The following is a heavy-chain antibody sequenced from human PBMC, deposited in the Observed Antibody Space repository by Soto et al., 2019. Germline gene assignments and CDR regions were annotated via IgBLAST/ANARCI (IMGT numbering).Heavy chain of an antibody. CDR1: GGSISSGDNY. CDR2: ILNSGRA. Sequence: SETLSLTCSVSGGSISSGDNYWSWIRQPPGKGLECIGYILNSGRAHYTPSLRSRLAISVDTSRSQFSLKLSSVTAADTAVYYCARTSWFGELSFDYWGLGTLVTVSS. V-gene: IGHV4-30-4*01. J-gene: IGHJ4*02. CDR3: ARTSWFGELSFDY. D-gene: IGHD3-10*01.